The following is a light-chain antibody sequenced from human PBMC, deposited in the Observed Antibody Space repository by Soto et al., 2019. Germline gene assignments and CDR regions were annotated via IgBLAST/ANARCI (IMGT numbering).Light chain of an antibody. Sequence: QSALTQPASVSGSPGQSITISCTGTSSDVGGYNYVSWYQQHPGKAPKLMIYEVSNRPSGVSNRFSGSKSGNTASLTISGLQAEDEADDYCSSYTCSSTPYVFGTGTKVTVL. CDR1: SSDVGGYNY. J-gene: IGLJ1*01. CDR3: SSYTCSSTPYV. CDR2: EVS. V-gene: IGLV2-14*01.